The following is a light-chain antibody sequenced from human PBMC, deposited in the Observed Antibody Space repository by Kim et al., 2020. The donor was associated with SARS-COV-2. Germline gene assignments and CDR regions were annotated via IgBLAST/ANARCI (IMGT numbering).Light chain of an antibody. V-gene: IGKV3-15*01. J-gene: IGKJ4*01. CDR1: RSVGGR. CDR3: QKHVNWYFT. Sequence: EIVMTQSPATLSVSAGERATLSCRASRSVGGRLAWYQQKPGQGPRLLIYGPSTIATGVPDRFSGSGSGTAFTLTISSLHSEDFAVYYCQKHVNWYFTFGGGTKVDIK. CDR2: GPS.